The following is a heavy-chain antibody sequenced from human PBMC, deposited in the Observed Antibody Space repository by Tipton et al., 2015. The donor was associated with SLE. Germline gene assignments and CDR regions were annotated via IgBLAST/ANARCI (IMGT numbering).Heavy chain of an antibody. CDR3: ARLHGYRYGLNWFDP. CDR1: GGSISFDY. J-gene: IGHJ5*02. D-gene: IGHD5-18*01. Sequence: TLSLTCTVSGGSISFDYWCWIRQPPGKGLEWIGYIYYSGSTNYNPTLKSRVTISVDTSENQFSLRLTSVIAADTAVYYCARLHGYRYGLNWFDPWGQGTLISVSS. CDR2: IYYSGST. V-gene: IGHV4-59*12.